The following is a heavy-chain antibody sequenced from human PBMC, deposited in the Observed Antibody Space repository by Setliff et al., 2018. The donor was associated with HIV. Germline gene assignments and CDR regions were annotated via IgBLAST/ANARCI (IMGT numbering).Heavy chain of an antibody. CDR3: TRHGAYYEFLTYYYPRYSFDF. V-gene: IGHV4-34*01. J-gene: IGHJ4*02. D-gene: IGHD3-9*01. CDR1: GGSFSGYY. Sequence: SETLSLTCAVYGGSFSGYYWSWIRQPPGKGLEWIGEINHGGITNYNPSLKSRVTISVDMSKNQYSLKLSSVTAADTAVYYCTRHGAYYEFLTYYYPRYSFDFWGQGTLVTVSS. CDR2: INHGGIT.